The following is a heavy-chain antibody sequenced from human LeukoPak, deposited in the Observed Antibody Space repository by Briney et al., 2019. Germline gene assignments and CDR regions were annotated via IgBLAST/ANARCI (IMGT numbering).Heavy chain of an antibody. J-gene: IGHJ4*02. CDR3: AKFLPTHIVVANYYFDY. CDR2: ISGSGGST. V-gene: IGHV3-23*01. CDR1: GFTFSSYA. Sequence: GGSLRLSCAASGFTFSSYAMSWVRQAPGKGLEWVSAISGSGGSTYYADSVKGRFTISRGNSKNTLYLQMNSLRAEDTAVYYCAKFLPTHIVVANYYFDYWGQGTLVTVSP. D-gene: IGHD2-21*01.